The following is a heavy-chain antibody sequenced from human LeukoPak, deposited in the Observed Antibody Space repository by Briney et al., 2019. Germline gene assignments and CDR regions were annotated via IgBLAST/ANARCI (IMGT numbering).Heavy chain of an antibody. CDR3: ARDSGYRAYWYFDL. J-gene: IGHJ2*01. CDR2: IYDSEST. CDR1: GGSITSGDYY. Sequence: PSQTLSLTCTVSGGSITSGDYYWSWIRQPPGKGLEWIGYIYDSESTYYNPSLKSRVTISVDTSKNQFSLRLSSVTAADTAVYYCARDSGYRAYWYFDLWGRGTLVTVSS. V-gene: IGHV4-30-4*01. D-gene: IGHD3-10*01.